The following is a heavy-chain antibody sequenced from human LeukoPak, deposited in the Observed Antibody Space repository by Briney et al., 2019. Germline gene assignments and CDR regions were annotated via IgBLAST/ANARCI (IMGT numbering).Heavy chain of an antibody. J-gene: IGHJ4*01. D-gene: IGHD2-8*02. CDR1: GFTFSAYV. CDR3: VRDGGYTGGWTYGAGDY. CDR2: ISTDGNEK. V-gene: IGHV3-30*04. Sequence: QPGGSLRLSCAASGFTFSAYVMHWVRQAPGKGLECVAVISTDGNEKYYADSVKGRFSISRDNSKNTLYLQMSSLRTEDTAVYYCVRDGGYTGGWTYGAGDYWGQGNLVTVSS.